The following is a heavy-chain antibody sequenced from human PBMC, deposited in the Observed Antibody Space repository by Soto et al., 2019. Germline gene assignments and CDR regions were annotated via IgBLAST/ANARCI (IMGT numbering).Heavy chain of an antibody. J-gene: IGHJ6*02. CDR1: GFTVSSNY. V-gene: IGHV3-66*01. D-gene: IGHD6-19*01. CDR2: INSGGTT. Sequence: VQLVESGGGVVQPGRSLRLSCAASGFTVSSNYMSWVRQAPGKGLEWVSAINSGGTTYYPESVKGRFTISRDKSNNTLYLQMNSLRAEDTAVYYCARSLSSGESYGVDVWGQGTSLTVSS. CDR3: ARSLSSGESYGVDV.